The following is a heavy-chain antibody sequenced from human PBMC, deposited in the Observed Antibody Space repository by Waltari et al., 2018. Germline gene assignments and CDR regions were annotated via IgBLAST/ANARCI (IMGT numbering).Heavy chain of an antibody. J-gene: IGHJ5*02. Sequence: QVQLQQWGAGLLSPSEPLSLTCAVYGGSFRGSYWTWIRQPPGKGLEWIGEINHSGSTNYNPSLKSRVTISIDTPRNQFSLKLSSVTAADTAVYYCARGRGYSVVVRGVDTGFCWFDPWGQGTLVTVSS. D-gene: IGHD3-10*01. V-gene: IGHV4-34*01. CDR1: GGSFRGSY. CDR3: ARGRGYSVVVRGVDTGFCWFDP. CDR2: INHSGST.